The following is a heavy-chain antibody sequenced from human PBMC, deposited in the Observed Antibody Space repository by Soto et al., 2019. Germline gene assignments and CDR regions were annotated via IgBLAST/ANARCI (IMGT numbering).Heavy chain of an antibody. CDR2: ISGRGGST. J-gene: IGHJ2*01. D-gene: IGHD2-15*01. V-gene: IGHV3-23*01. CDR3: AKDRTPHVVAAIFWYFDL. Sequence: EVQLLESGGGLVQPWGSLTLSCAASGFTFSSYAMSWVRQAPGKRLEWVSAISGRGGSTYYADPVKARFTISRDNCKNTPYLQMNRLRAADTAVYYCAKDRTPHVVAAIFWYFDLWGRGTLVTVSS. CDR1: GFTFSSYA.